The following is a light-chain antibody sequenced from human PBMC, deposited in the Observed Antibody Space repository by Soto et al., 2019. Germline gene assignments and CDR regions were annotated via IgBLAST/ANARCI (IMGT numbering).Light chain of an antibody. CDR3: QHYNSYSEA. V-gene: IGKV1-5*03. CDR2: KAS. Sequence: DIHMTQSPSTLTGSVGDRVTITCRASQTISSWLAWYQQKPGKAPKLLIYKASTLKSGVPSRFSGSGSGTEFTLTISSLQPDDFATYYCQHYNSYSEAFGQATKVDI. J-gene: IGKJ1*01. CDR1: QTISSW.